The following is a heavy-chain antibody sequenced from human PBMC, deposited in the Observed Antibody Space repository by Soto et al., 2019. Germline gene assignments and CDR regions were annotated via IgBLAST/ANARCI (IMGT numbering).Heavy chain of an antibody. CDR3: AKSGTYCSGTGCYPFYFDY. J-gene: IGHJ4*02. CDR2: ISGSGGTT. CDR1: GFTFSTYA. V-gene: IGHV3-23*01. Sequence: PVGSLRLSCAASGFTFSTYAMSWVRQAPGKGLEWVSAISGSGGTTFYADSVKGRFTFSRDNSKNTLYLQMNSLRAEDTAVYYCAKSGTYCSGTGCYPFYFDYWGQGTLVTVSS. D-gene: IGHD2-2*01.